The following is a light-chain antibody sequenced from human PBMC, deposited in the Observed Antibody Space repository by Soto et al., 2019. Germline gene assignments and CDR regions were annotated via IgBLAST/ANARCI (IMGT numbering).Light chain of an antibody. CDR3: SSYTSSSTLEDV. V-gene: IGLV2-14*01. CDR2: DVI. CDR1: SSDVGGYNY. J-gene: IGLJ1*01. Sequence: QSALTQPASVSGSPGQSITISCTGTSSDVGGYNYVSWYQQHPGKAPKLMIYDVINRPSGVSNRFSGSKSGNTASLTISGLQAEDEADYYCSSYTSSSTLEDVFGTGTKLTVL.